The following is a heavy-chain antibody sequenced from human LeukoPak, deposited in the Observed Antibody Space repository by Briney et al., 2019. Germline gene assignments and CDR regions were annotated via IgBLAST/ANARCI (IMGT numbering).Heavy chain of an antibody. J-gene: IGHJ4*02. Sequence: SVKVSCKASGGTFISYAISWVRQAPGQGLEWMGGIIPIFGTANYAQKFQGRVTITADESTSTAYMELSSLRSGDTAVYYCARGGVGYFDYWGQGTLVTVSS. V-gene: IGHV1-69*13. CDR2: IIPIFGTA. D-gene: IGHD2-15*01. CDR3: ARGGVGYFDY. CDR1: GGTFISYA.